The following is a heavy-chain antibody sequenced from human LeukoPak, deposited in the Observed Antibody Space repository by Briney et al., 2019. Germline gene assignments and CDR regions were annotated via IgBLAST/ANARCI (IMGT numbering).Heavy chain of an antibody. CDR3: ARGIPDSSGWYSYYYYYMDV. Sequence: ASVKVSCKASGYTFTSYDINWVRQATGQGLEWMGWMNPNSGNTGYAQKFQGRVTITRNTSISTAYMELSSLRSEDTAVYYCARGIPDSSGWYSYYYYYMDVWGKGTTVTVSS. D-gene: IGHD6-19*01. V-gene: IGHV1-8*03. J-gene: IGHJ6*03. CDR1: GYTFTSYD. CDR2: MNPNSGNT.